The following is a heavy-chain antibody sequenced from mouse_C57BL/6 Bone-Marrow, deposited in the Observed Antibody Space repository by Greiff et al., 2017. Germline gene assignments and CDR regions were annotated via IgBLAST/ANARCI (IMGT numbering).Heavy chain of an antibody. Sequence: QVQLQQPGAELVKPGASVKMSCKASGYTFTSYWITWVKQRPGQGLEWIGDIYPGSGSTNYNEKFKSKATLTVDTSSSTAYLQLSSLTSEDSAVYYCARCYYYYAMDYWGRGTSDTVSS. CDR2: IYPGSGST. D-gene: IGHD1-1*01. CDR3: ARCYYYYAMDY. CDR1: GYTFTSYW. V-gene: IGHV1-55*01. J-gene: IGHJ4*01.